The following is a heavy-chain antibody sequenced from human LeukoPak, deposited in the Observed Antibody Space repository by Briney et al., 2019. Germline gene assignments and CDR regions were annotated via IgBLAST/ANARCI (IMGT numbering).Heavy chain of an antibody. J-gene: IGHJ4*02. Sequence: ASVKVSCKASGYTFTSYYMHWVRQAPGQGLEWLGWMSPNSGDTGYAQKFQGRVTMTSDSSISTAYMELSSLRSEDTAIYYCVRTPPNWGFDYWGQGTLVTVSS. CDR2: MSPNSGDT. V-gene: IGHV1-8*02. CDR1: GYTFTSYY. CDR3: VRTPPNWGFDY. D-gene: IGHD7-27*01.